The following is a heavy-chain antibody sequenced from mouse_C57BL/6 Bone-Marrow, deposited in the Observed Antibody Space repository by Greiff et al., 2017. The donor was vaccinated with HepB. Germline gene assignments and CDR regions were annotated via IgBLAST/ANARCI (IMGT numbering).Heavy chain of an antibody. V-gene: IGHV1-72*01. CDR1: GYTFTSYW. CDR3: ARSVGWLLRPYWYFDV. D-gene: IGHD2-3*01. CDR2: IDPNSGGT. Sequence: QVQLQQPGAELVKPGASVKLSCKASGYTFTSYWMHWVKQRPGRGLEWIGRIDPNSGGTKYNEKFKSKATLTVDKPSSTAYMQLSSLTSEDSAVYYCARSVGWLLRPYWYFDVWGTGTTVTVSS. J-gene: IGHJ1*03.